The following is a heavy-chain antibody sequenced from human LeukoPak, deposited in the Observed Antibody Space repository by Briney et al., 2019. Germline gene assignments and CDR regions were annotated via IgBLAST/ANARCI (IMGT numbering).Heavy chain of an antibody. CDR3: ARLSTVTTTYYYYYGMDV. Sequence: WGSPRLSCAAPGFPLNSSLKSWGRQAPGKGAEWGGHIKQDGSEKYYVDSVKGRFTISRDNPKNSLYLQMNSLRAEDTAVYYCARLSTVTTTYYYYYGMDVWGQGTTVTVSS. J-gene: IGHJ6*02. V-gene: IGHV3-7*01. D-gene: IGHD4-4*01. CDR1: GFPLNSSL. CDR2: IKQDGSEK.